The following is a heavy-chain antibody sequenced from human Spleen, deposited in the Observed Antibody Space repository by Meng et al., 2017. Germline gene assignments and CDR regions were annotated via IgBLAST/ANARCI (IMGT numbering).Heavy chain of an antibody. V-gene: IGHV3-30*01. CDR3: ARGGQGDYGGNCWFDY. CDR2: ISYDGSDK. D-gene: IGHD4-23*01. CDR1: GFTFSTYA. J-gene: IGHJ5*01. Sequence: GGSLRLSCAASGFTFSTYAMHWVRQAPGKGLEWVAVISYDGSDKLYADSVKGRFTISRDNSKNTLYMQMNSLRAEDTAVFYCARGGQGDYGGNCWFDYWGQGTLVTVSS.